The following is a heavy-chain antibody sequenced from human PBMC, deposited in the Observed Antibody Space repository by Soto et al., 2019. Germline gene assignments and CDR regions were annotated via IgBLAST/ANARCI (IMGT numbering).Heavy chain of an antibody. J-gene: IGHJ4*02. CDR3: ASGLYGSGSYYPKLDY. D-gene: IGHD3-10*01. CDR2: IYYSGST. Sequence: SETLSLTCTVSGGSISSYYWSWIRQPPGKGLEWIGYIYYSGSTNYNPSLKSRVTISVDTSKNQFSLKLSSVTAADTAVYYCASGLYGSGSYYPKLDYWGQGTLVTVSS. CDR1: GGSISSYY. V-gene: IGHV4-59*01.